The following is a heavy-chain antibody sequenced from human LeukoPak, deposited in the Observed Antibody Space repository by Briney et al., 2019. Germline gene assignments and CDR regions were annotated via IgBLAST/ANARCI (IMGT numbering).Heavy chain of an antibody. V-gene: IGHV3-30-3*01. D-gene: IGHD3-22*01. CDR1: GFTFSSYA. CDR2: ISYDGSNK. J-gene: IGHJ4*02. CDR3: ARLDASSGSLDY. Sequence: GGSLRLSCAASGFTFSSYAMHLVRQAPGKGLEWVAVISYDGSNKYYADSVKGRFTISRDNSKNTLYLQMNSLRAEDTAVYYCARLDASSGSLDYWGQGTLVTVSS.